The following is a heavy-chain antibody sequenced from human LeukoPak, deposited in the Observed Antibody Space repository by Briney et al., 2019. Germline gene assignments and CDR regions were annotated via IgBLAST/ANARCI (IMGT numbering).Heavy chain of an antibody. J-gene: IGHJ6*02. CDR1: GYSFTSYW. D-gene: IGHD3-10*01. V-gene: IGHV5-51*01. CDR2: IYPGDSDT. Sequence: GESLKISCKGFGYSFTSYWIAWVRQMPGKGLEWMGIIYPGDSDTRYSPSFQGQVTISADKSISTAYLQWSGLKASDTAMYYCVRSTMVRGVISMDVWGQGTTVTVSS. CDR3: VRSTMVRGVISMDV.